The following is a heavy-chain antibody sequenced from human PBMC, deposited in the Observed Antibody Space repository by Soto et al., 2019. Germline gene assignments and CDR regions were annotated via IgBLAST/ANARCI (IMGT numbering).Heavy chain of an antibody. J-gene: IGHJ4*02. CDR3: AIWFYYDSSGYENLDY. CDR1: GYTFSNYG. D-gene: IGHD3-22*01. CDR2: ISAYNGDT. V-gene: IGHV1-18*04. Sequence: ASVKVSCKASGYTFSNYGVSWVRQAPGQGLEWMGWISAYNGDTNYAQKLQGRVTMPTDTSTSTAYMELRSLRSDDTAVYYCAIWFYYDSSGYENLDYWGQGTQVTVSS.